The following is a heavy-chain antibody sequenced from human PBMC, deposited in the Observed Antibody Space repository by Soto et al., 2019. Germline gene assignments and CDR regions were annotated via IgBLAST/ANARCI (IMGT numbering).Heavy chain of an antibody. CDR2: SYPSDPET. CDR1: GYTFNIYW. Sequence: PGESLKIYCKGSGYTFNIYWIAWVRRMPGKGWERMGMSYPSDPETKDSPSFQGQVTISVEKSTSTAYLQWNRLRASDTAMYYCARGSGYHNSWGQGALVTISS. V-gene: IGHV5-51*01. CDR3: ARGSGYHNS. J-gene: IGHJ4*02. D-gene: IGHD5-12*01.